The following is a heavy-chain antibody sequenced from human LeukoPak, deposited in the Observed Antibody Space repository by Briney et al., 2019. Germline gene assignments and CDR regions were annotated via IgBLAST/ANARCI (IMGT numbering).Heavy chain of an antibody. CDR1: GFTFSSYS. D-gene: IGHD4-17*01. Sequence: GGSLRLSCAASGFTFSSYSMNWVRQAPGKGLEWVSYISSSSSTIYYADSVKGRFSISRDNAKNSLYLQMNSLRDEDTAVYYCVREAVNDYGDYVFWFDPWGQGTLVIVSS. CDR2: ISSSSSTI. V-gene: IGHV3-48*02. J-gene: IGHJ5*02. CDR3: VREAVNDYGDYVFWFDP.